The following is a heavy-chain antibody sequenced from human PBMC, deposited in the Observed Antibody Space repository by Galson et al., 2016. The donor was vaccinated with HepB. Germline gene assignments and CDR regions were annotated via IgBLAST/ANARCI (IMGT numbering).Heavy chain of an antibody. CDR2: IRQDGSEK. Sequence: SLRLSCAASGLPFRNYWMTWVRQAPGKGLEWVAHIRQDGSEKYYVDSVKGRFTVSTDSAKNSLYLQMNSLRAEDTAVYYCFVPLFDSWGQGALVTVSS. D-gene: IGHD3-10*02. CDR1: GLPFRNYW. V-gene: IGHV3-7*01. J-gene: IGHJ4*02. CDR3: FVPLFDS.